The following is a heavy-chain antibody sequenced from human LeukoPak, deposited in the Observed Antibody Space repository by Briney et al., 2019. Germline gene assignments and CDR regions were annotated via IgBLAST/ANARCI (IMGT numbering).Heavy chain of an antibody. D-gene: IGHD7-27*01. J-gene: IGHJ5*02. CDR1: GGSFSGYY. Sequence: SETLSLTCAVYGGSFSGYYWSWIRQPPGKGLEWIGEINHSGSTNYNPSLKSRVTISVDTSKDQFSLKLSSVTAADTAVYYCARFPNWGSSCWFDPWGQGTLVTVSS. V-gene: IGHV4-34*01. CDR3: ARFPNWGSSCWFDP. CDR2: INHSGST.